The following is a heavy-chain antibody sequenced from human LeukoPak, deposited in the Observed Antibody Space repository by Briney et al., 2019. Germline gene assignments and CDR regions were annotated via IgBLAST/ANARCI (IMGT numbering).Heavy chain of an antibody. V-gene: IGHV3-23*01. CDR1: GFTFSSYA. D-gene: IGHD1-1*01. CDR2: ISGSGGST. Sequence: PGGSLRLSCAASGFTFSSYAMSWVRQAPGKGLEWVSAISGSGGSTYYADSVKGRFTISRDNSKNTLYLQMNSLRAEDTAVYYCARVTNDWNDVRGYFDYWGQGTLVTVSS. CDR3: ARVTNDWNDVRGYFDY. J-gene: IGHJ4*02.